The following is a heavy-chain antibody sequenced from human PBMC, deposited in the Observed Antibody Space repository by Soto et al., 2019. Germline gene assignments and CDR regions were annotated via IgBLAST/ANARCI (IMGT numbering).Heavy chain of an antibody. J-gene: IGHJ3*02. Sequence: GGSLRLSCAASGFTFDDYAMHWVRQAPGKGLEWVSGISWNSGSIGYADSVKGRFTISRDNAKNSLYLQMSSLRAEDTALYYCAKGSGNDAFDIWGQGTMVTVSS. CDR1: GFTFDDYA. CDR3: AKGSGNDAFDI. V-gene: IGHV3-9*01. CDR2: ISWNSGSI.